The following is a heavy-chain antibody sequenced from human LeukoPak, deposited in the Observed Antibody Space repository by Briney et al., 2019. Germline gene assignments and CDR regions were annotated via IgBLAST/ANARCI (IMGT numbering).Heavy chain of an antibody. CDR2: ISYDGSNK. J-gene: IGHJ3*02. CDR1: GFTFSSYG. Sequence: GGSLRLSCAASGFTFSSYGMHWVRQAPGKGLEWVAVISYDGSNKYYADSVKGRLTISRDNSKNTLYLQMNSLRAEDTAVYYCANTPAPGGYYDSSGYDAFDIWGQGTMVTVSS. V-gene: IGHV3-30*18. D-gene: IGHD3-22*01. CDR3: ANTPAPGGYYDSSGYDAFDI.